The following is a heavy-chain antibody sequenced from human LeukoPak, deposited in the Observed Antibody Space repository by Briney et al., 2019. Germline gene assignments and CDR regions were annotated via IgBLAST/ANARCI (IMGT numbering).Heavy chain of an antibody. V-gene: IGHV4-59*01. D-gene: IGHD3-10*01. CDR1: GASIRSSY. CDR2: IYYSGSI. CDR3: ARDAESYASGSYTPFDY. J-gene: IGHJ4*02. Sequence: SETLSLTCTVSGASIRSSYWSWIRQPPGKGLEWIGYIYYSGSINYNPSLKSRVTISVDPSKNQFSLKLTSVTAADTAVYFCARDAESYASGSYTPFDYWGQGTLVTVSS.